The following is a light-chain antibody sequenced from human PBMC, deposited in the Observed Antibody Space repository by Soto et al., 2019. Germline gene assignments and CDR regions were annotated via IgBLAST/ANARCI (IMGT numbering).Light chain of an antibody. V-gene: IGLV2-14*01. CDR3: SSYTSSSTLV. Sequence: QSALTQPASVSGSPGQSITISCTGTSSDVGGYNYVSWYQQHPGKAPKLMIYEVSNRPSGVSNRFFGSKSGNTASLTVSGLQAEDGADYYCSSYTSSSTLVFGGGTKLTVL. CDR2: EVS. J-gene: IGLJ2*01. CDR1: SSDVGGYNY.